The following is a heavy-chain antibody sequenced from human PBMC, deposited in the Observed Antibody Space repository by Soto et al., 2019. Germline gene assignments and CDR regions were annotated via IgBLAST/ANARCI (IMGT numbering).Heavy chain of an antibody. CDR2: IYPGDSDT. V-gene: IGHV5-51*01. CDR3: ARQETYYYDSSGYSPNAFDI. J-gene: IGHJ3*02. Sequence: GESLKISCKGSGYSFTSYWIGWVRQMPGKGLEWMGIIYPGDSDTRYSPSFQGQVTISADKSISTAYLQWSSLKASNTAMYYCARQETYYYDSSGYSPNAFDIWGQGTMVTVSS. CDR1: GYSFTSYW. D-gene: IGHD3-22*01.